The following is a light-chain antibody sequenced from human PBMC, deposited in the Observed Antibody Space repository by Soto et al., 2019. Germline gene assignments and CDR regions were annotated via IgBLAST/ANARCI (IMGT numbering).Light chain of an antibody. V-gene: IGKV3-15*01. CDR3: QQYFEWPPMT. Sequence: EVVMTQSPATLSVFPGERATLSCRASETVATNLAWYQQKPGQAPRLLISGASTRAAGIAGRFRVSGSGTEFTLTISSLRSEDSAIYYCQQYFEWPPMTFGQGTKVEI. J-gene: IGKJ1*01. CDR1: ETVATN. CDR2: GAS.